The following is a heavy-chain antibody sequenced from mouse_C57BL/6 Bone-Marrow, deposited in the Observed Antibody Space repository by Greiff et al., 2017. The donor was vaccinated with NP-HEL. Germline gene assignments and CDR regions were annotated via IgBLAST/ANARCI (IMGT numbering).Heavy chain of an antibody. Sequence: EVQLVESGGGLVKPGGSLKLSCAASGFTFSDYGMHWVRQAPEKGLEWVAYISSGSSTIYYADTVKGRFTIYRDNAKNTLFLQMTSLRSEDTAMYYCARRYRGLYYYAMDYWGQGTSVTVSS. CDR3: ARRYRGLYYYAMDY. CDR2: ISSGSSTI. CDR1: GFTFSDYG. J-gene: IGHJ4*01. D-gene: IGHD2-12*01. V-gene: IGHV5-17*01.